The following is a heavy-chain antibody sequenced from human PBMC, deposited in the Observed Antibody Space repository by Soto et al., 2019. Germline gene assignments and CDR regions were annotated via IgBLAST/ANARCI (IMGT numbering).Heavy chain of an antibody. CDR3: VLTARFTGSY. V-gene: IGHV3-23*01. Sequence: EVQLLESGGDLVQPGGSLRLSCAASGFTFSTYAMSWVRQAPGKGLDWVSTINTNGDTAYYSASVKGRFTISRDNSKDTLFLQRNSLRAEDTALYCCVLTARFTGSYWGQGTLVTVSS. D-gene: IGHD1-26*01. CDR2: INTNGDTA. J-gene: IGHJ4*02. CDR1: GFTFSTYA.